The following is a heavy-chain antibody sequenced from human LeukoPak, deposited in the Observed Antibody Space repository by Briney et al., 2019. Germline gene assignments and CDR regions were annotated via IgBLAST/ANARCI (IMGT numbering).Heavy chain of an antibody. Sequence: PGRSLRLSCAASGFTFSRSAMHWARQPPGKGLEWMAVISNDGMRKFHADSVKGRFTISRDNSKNTLYLQMDSLTTEDTALYYCARRRDGYNPELDYWGQGTLVTVSS. V-gene: IGHV3-30*04. CDR3: ARRRDGYNPELDY. CDR2: ISNDGMRK. D-gene: IGHD5-24*01. J-gene: IGHJ4*02. CDR1: GFTFSRSA.